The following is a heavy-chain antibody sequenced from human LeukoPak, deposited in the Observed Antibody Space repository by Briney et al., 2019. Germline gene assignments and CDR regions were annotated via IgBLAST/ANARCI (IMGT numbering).Heavy chain of an antibody. CDR2: IIPIFGTA. J-gene: IGHJ3*02. Sequence: ASVKVSCKASGGTFSSYAISWVRQAPGQGLEWMGKIIPIFGTANYAQKFQGRVTITTDESTSTAYMELSSLRSEDTAVYYCASARMITFGGVIAEYLDAFDIGGQGTMVTVSS. CDR3: ASARMITFGGVIAEYLDAFDI. CDR1: GGTFSSYA. V-gene: IGHV1-69*05. D-gene: IGHD3-16*02.